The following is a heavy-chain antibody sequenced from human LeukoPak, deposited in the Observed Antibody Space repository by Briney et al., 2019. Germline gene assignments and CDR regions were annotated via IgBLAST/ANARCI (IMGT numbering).Heavy chain of an antibody. D-gene: IGHD1-1*01. CDR2: FFYGGST. J-gene: IGHJ5*02. Sequence: PSETLSLTCTVSGGSISSSNDCWHWIRQPPGRGLEWIARFFYGGSTYYNPSLKSRVTISADTSKNQVSLKLRSVTAADTALYYCTRRRAGRLYNWFDPWGQGTLVTVSS. CDR1: GGSISSSNDC. V-gene: IGHV4-39*01. CDR3: TRRRAGRLYNWFDP.